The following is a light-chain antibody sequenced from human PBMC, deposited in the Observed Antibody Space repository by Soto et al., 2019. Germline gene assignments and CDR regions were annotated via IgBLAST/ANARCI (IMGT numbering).Light chain of an antibody. Sequence: EIVLTQSPGTLSLSPGERATLSCRASQSVSSSYLAWYQQKPGQAPRLLIYGASSRATGIPDRFSGSGSGTDFTLTINRLEPEDFAVYYCQDYGSSRTFGQGTKVDIK. CDR2: GAS. V-gene: IGKV3-20*01. CDR3: QDYGSSRT. CDR1: QSVSSSY. J-gene: IGKJ1*01.